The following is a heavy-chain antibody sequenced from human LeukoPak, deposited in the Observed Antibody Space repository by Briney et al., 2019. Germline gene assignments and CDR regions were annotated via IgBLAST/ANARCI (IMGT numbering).Heavy chain of an antibody. D-gene: IGHD2-8*01. Sequence: GGSLRLSCAASGSTFSSYSMNWVRQAPGKGLEWVSAISSSSSYIYYADSVKGRFTISRDNSKNTLYLQMNSLRAEDTAVYYCAKDQGYCTNGVCYSLVSWGQGTLVTVSS. CDR2: ISSSSSYI. CDR3: AKDQGYCTNGVCYSLVS. CDR1: GSTFSSYS. J-gene: IGHJ5*02. V-gene: IGHV3-21*01.